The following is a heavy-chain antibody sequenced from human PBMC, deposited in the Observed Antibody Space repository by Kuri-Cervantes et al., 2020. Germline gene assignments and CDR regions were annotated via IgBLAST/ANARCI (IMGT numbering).Heavy chain of an antibody. J-gene: IGHJ3*02. V-gene: IGHV3-23*01. CDR2: ISGSGGST. Sequence: GESLRLSCAVSGFTFSSYAMSWVRQAPGKGLEWVSAISGSGGSTYYADSVKGRFTISRDNSKNTLYLQMNSLRADDTAVYYCAREQVAGNPNDAFDIWGQGTMVTVSS. CDR3: AREQVAGNPNDAFDI. D-gene: IGHD6-19*01. CDR1: GFTFSSYA.